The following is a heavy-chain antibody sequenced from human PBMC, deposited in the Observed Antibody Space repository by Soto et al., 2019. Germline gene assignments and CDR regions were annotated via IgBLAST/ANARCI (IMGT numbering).Heavy chain of an antibody. D-gene: IGHD5-18*01. CDR2: MFLGGSDT. CDR1: GDTFSGYW. V-gene: IGHV5-51*01. CDR3: ARDQPGYSYGYGLGY. Sequence: GESLKISCQGSGDTFSGYWIGWVRQMPGKGLEWMGIMFLGGSDTRYSPSFQGRVNISADKSIRTAYLQWNSLRAEDTAVYYCARDQPGYSYGYGLGYWGQGTLVTVSS. J-gene: IGHJ4*02.